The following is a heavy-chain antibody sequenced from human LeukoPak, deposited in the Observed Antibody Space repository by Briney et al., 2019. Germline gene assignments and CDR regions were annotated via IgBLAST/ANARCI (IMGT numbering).Heavy chain of an antibody. V-gene: IGHV3-30-3*01. J-gene: IGHJ6*02. Sequence: GGSLRLSCAASGFTFSSYAMHWVRQAPGKGLEGVAVISYDGSNKYYADSVKGRFTISRDNSKNTLYLQMNSLRAEDTAVYYCARGPLYCSSTSCYSGYGMDVWGQGTTVTVSS. CDR1: GFTFSSYA. CDR3: ARGPLYCSSTSCYSGYGMDV. D-gene: IGHD2-2*01. CDR2: ISYDGSNK.